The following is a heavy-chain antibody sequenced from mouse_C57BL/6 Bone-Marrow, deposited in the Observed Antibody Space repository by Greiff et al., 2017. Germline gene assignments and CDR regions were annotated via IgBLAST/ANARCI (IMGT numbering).Heavy chain of an antibody. CDR1: GFTFTDYY. D-gene: IGHD1-1*01. Sequence: EVQLVESGGGLVQPGGSLSLSCAASGFTFTDYYMSWVRQPPGKALEWLGFIRNKANGYTTEYSAYVKGRFTISRDNSQSILYLQMNALRAEDSAAYYCAREYYDPYYYAMDYWGQGTSGTVSS. CDR2: IRNKANGYTT. CDR3: AREYYDPYYYAMDY. J-gene: IGHJ4*01. V-gene: IGHV7-3*01.